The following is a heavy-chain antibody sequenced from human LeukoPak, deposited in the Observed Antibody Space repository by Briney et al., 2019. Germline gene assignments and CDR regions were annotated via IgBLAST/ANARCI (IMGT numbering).Heavy chain of an antibody. Sequence: GGSLRLSCAASGFIFSSYSMNWVRQAPGKGLEWVSYISISSSTIYYADSVKGRFTISRDNAKNSLYLQMNSLRAEDTALYYCAKDTTYYYDSSGYPDYWGQGTLVTVSS. V-gene: IGHV3-48*04. D-gene: IGHD3-22*01. CDR2: ISISSSTI. J-gene: IGHJ4*02. CDR3: AKDTTYYYDSSGYPDY. CDR1: GFIFSSYS.